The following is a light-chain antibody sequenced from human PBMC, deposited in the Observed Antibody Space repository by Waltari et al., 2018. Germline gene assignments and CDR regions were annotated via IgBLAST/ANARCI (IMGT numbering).Light chain of an antibody. CDR2: GNR. J-gene: IGLJ1*01. Sequence: QSVLTQPPSVSGAPGQTVTISCTGSSSNIGAGYDVHWYQQLPGAAPKLLIHGNRNRPSGVPDRFFGFSSDTSASLAITGLQAEDEADYYCQSYDSNLSGYVFGTGTKVSVL. V-gene: IGLV1-40*01. CDR3: QSYDSNLSGYV. CDR1: SSNIGAGYD.